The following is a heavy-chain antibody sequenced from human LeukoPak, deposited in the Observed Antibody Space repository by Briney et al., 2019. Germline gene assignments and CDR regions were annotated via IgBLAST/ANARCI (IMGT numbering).Heavy chain of an antibody. Sequence: PGRSLKLSCAASGFIFSNYPMHWVRQAPDKGLEWVSLISYDGRNTYYADSVKGRFTISRDNAKNSLYLQMNSLRAEDTAVYYCAKDPGKWFGELPEAAFDYWGQGTLVTVSS. CDR3: AKDPGKWFGELPEAAFDY. CDR1: GFIFSNYP. V-gene: IGHV3-30-3*01. CDR2: ISYDGRNT. J-gene: IGHJ4*02. D-gene: IGHD3-10*01.